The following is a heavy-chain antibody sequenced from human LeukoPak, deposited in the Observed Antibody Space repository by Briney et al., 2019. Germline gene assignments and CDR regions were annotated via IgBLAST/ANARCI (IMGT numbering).Heavy chain of an antibody. Sequence: SETLSLTCAVSGGSITTTNWWSWVRQPPGKGLEWIGYIYYTGSTNYNPSLKSRVTMFVDMPKNQFSLRLSSVTAADTAVYYCARHRAYSSSSPFDYWGQGTLVTVSS. CDR3: ARHRAYSSSSPFDY. D-gene: IGHD6-6*01. CDR1: GGSITTTNW. V-gene: IGHV4-4*02. CDR2: IYYTGST. J-gene: IGHJ4*02.